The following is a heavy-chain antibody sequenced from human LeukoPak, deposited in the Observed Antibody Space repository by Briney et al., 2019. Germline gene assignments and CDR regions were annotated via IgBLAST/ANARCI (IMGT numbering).Heavy chain of an antibody. CDR1: GYRFASYW. CDR2: IYPGDSHT. J-gene: IGHJ4*02. CDR3: ARRIGLQPFDY. D-gene: IGHD1-26*01. Sequence: GESLKISCKGSGYRFASYWIGWVRQMPGKGLEWMGFIYPGDSHTRYSPSFQGQVTISADKSISTAYLQWSSLKASDTAMYYCARRIGLQPFDYWGQGTLVTVSS. V-gene: IGHV5-51*01.